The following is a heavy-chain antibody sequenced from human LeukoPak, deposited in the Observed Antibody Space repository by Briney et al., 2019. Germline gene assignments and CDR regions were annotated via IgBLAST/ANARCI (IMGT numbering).Heavy chain of an antibody. J-gene: IGHJ6*03. D-gene: IGHD1-26*01. CDR1: GFTFSSYW. CDR3: ARDCGGSYRLYYYYYMDV. Sequence: GGSLRLSCAASGFTFSSYWMSWVRQAPGKGLEWVANIKQDGSEKYYVDSVKGRFTTSRDNAKNSLYLQMNSLRAEDTAVYYCARDCGGSYRLYYYYYMDVWGKGTTVTVSS. V-gene: IGHV3-7*01. CDR2: IKQDGSEK.